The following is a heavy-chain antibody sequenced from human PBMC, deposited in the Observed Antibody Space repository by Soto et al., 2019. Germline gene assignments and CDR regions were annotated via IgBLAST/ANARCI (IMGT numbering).Heavy chain of an antibody. CDR1: GFTLTTYS. D-gene: IGHD6-19*01. V-gene: IGHV3-48*02. CDR2: INKNGFTI. Sequence: GGSLRLSCAVSGFTLTTYSMNWVRRAPGKGLEWISFINKNGFTIYYADSVKGRFTISRDYAKNSLYLQMDSLRHEDTAVYYCARGAVTGTSLFDYWGLGTQVTVSS. J-gene: IGHJ4*02. CDR3: ARGAVTGTSLFDY.